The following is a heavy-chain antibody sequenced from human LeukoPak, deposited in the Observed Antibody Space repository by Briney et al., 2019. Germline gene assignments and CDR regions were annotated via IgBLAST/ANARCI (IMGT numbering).Heavy chain of an antibody. D-gene: IGHD3-10*01. CDR1: GFTFSSYA. V-gene: IGHV3-23*01. CDR3: ARNYYGSGSYYPNDY. Sequence: GSLRLPCAASGFTFSSYAMSWVRQAPGKGLEWVSAISGSGGSTYYADSVKGRFTISRDNAKNSLYLQMNSLRAEDTAVYYCARNYYGSGSYYPNDYWGQGTLVTVSS. J-gene: IGHJ4*02. CDR2: ISGSGGST.